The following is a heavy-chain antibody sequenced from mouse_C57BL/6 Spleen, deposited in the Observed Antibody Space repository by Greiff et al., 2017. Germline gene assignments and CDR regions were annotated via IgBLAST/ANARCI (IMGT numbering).Heavy chain of an antibody. CDR2: ISSGGSYT. J-gene: IGHJ1*03. CDR1: GFTFSSYG. V-gene: IGHV5-6*02. Sequence: DVKLVESGGDLVKPGGSLKLSCAASGFTFSSYGMSWVRQTPDKRLEWVASISSGGSYTYYPDSVKGRFTISRDNAKNTLYLQMSSLKSEDTAMYYYARQRDYGSRYGDWYFDVWGTGTTVTVSS. CDR3: ARQRDYGSRYGDWYFDV. D-gene: IGHD1-1*01.